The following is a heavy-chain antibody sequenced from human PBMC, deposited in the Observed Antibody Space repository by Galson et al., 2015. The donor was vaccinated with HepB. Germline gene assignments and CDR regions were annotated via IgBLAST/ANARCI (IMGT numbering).Heavy chain of an antibody. D-gene: IGHD3-22*01. CDR3: AYSSGYYFDY. J-gene: IGHJ4*02. CDR2: ISSNGGST. CDR1: GFTFSSYA. Sequence: SLRLSCAASGFTFSSYAMHWVRQAPGKGLEYVSAISSNGGSTYYANSVKGRFTISRDNSKNTLYRQMGSLRAEDMAVYYCAYSSGYYFDYWGQGTLVTVSS. V-gene: IGHV3-64*01.